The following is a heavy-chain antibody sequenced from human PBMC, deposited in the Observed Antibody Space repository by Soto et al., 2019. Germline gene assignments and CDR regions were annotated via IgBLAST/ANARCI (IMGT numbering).Heavy chain of an antibody. V-gene: IGHV1-3*01. J-gene: IGHJ6*02. CDR3: ARDPSYYGMDV. CDR1: GYTFTSYA. Sequence: ASVKVSCKASGYTFTSYAMHWVRQAPGQRLEWMGWINAGSGNKKYSQKFQGRVTITRDTSASTAYMELSSLRSEDTAVYYCARDPSYYGMDVWGQGSTVTVSS. CDR2: INAGSGNK.